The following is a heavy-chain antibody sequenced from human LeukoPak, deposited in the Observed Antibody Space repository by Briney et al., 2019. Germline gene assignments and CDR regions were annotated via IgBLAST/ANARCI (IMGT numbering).Heavy chain of an antibody. Sequence: GGSLRLSCAASGFTFSSYWMHWVRQAPGKGLVWVSRINSDGSSTSYADSVKGRFTISRDNAKNTLYLQMNSLRAEDTAVYYCARGCSSTSCYGFDYCGQGTLVTVSS. CDR1: GFTFSSYW. J-gene: IGHJ4*02. CDR3: ARGCSSTSCYGFDY. D-gene: IGHD2-2*01. V-gene: IGHV3-74*01. CDR2: INSDGSST.